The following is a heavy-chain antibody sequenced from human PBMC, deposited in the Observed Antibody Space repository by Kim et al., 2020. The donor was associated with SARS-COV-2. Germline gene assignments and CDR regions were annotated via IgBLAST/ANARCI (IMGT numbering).Heavy chain of an antibody. V-gene: IGHV4-61*01. Sequence: SETLSLTCTVSGGSVSSGSYYWSWIRQPPGKGLEWIGYIYYSGSTNYNPSLKSRVTISVDTSKNQFSLKLSSVTAADTAVYYCAREEGSGSYFYYGMDVWGQGTTVTVSS. CDR2: IYYSGST. J-gene: IGHJ6*02. D-gene: IGHD3-10*01. CDR1: GGSVSSGSYY. CDR3: AREEGSGSYFYYGMDV.